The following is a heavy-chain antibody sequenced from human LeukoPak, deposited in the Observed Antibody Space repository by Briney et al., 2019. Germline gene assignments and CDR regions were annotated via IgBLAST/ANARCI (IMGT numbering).Heavy chain of an antibody. CDR1: GYTFTSYG. V-gene: IGHV1-18*01. D-gene: IGHD3-10*01. Sequence: ASVTVSCKASGYTFTSYGISWVRQAPGQGLEWMGWISAYNGNTNYAQKLQGRVTMTTDTSTSTAYMELRSLRSDDTAMYYCARDLITMVRGVAFDYWGQGTLVTVSS. J-gene: IGHJ4*02. CDR3: ARDLITMVRGVAFDY. CDR2: ISAYNGNT.